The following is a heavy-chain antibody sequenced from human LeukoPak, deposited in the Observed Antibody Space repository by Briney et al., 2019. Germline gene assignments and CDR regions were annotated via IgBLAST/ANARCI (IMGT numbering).Heavy chain of an antibody. Sequence: GGSLRLSCAASGFTFSSYSMNWVRQAPGKGLEWVSSISSSSSYIYYADSVKGRFTISRDNAKNSLYLQMNSLRAEDTAVYYCARDKPGFRGYSGYDPGDYWGQGTLVTVSS. CDR2: ISSSSSYI. D-gene: IGHD5-12*01. V-gene: IGHV3-21*01. CDR3: ARDKPGFRGYSGYDPGDY. CDR1: GFTFSSYS. J-gene: IGHJ4*02.